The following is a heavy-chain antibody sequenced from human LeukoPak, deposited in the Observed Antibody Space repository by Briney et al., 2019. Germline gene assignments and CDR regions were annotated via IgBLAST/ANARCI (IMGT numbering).Heavy chain of an antibody. D-gene: IGHD3-3*01. CDR2: IDHSGSA. V-gene: IGHV4-34*01. CDR1: GGSFSGYY. J-gene: IGHJ4*02. CDR3: ARFTREYYDFWSGYWNDYFDY. Sequence: SETLSLTCAVYGGSFSGYYWSWIRQPPGKGLEWIGEIDHSGSANYNPSLKSRVNISVDTSMNQFSLKLSSVTAADTAVYYCARFTREYYDFWSGYWNDYFDYWGQGTLVTVSS.